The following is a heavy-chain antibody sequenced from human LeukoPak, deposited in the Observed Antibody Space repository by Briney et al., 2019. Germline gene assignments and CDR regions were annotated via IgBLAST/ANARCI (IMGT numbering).Heavy chain of an antibody. J-gene: IGHJ4*02. Sequence: ASVKVSCKASGYTFSDHHMHWVRQAPGQGLEWMGWINPNSGGTNYAQKFQGRVTMTRDTSISTAYMELSRLRSDDTAVYYCARVGCSGGSCYFYPFDYWGQGTLVTVSS. D-gene: IGHD2-15*01. CDR1: GYTFSDHH. CDR2: INPNSGGT. CDR3: ARVGCSGGSCYFYPFDY. V-gene: IGHV1-2*02.